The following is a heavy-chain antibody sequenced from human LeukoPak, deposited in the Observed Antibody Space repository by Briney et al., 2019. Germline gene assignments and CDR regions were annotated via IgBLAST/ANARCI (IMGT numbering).Heavy chain of an antibody. J-gene: IGHJ5*02. CDR2: IYYSGST. D-gene: IGHD4-17*01. V-gene: IGHV4-31*03. Sequence: SLTLSLTCTVSGGSISSGGYYWSWIRQHPGRGLEWTGHIYYSGSTYYNPSLKSRVNISVDTSKNQFSLRLSSVTAADTAVYYCARAPLYGGHADWFDPWGQGTLVTVSS. CDR1: GGSISSGGYY. CDR3: ARAPLYGGHADWFDP.